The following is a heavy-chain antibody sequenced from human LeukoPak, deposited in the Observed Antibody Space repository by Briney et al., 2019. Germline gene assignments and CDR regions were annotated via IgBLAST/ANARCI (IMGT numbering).Heavy chain of an antibody. CDR1: GYTFTSYG. V-gene: IGHV1-18*01. CDR3: ARERRSVGYCSSTSCLLDAFDI. D-gene: IGHD2-2*03. Sequence: GASVKVSCKASGYTFTSYGISWVRQAPGQGLEWMGWISAYNGNTNYAQKLQGRVTMTTDTSTSTAYMELRSLRSDDTAVYYCARERRSVGYCSSTSCLLDAFDIWGQGTMVTVSS. J-gene: IGHJ3*02. CDR2: ISAYNGNT.